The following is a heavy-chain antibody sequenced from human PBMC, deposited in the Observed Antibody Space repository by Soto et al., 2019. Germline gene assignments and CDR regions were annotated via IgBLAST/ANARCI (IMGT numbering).Heavy chain of an antibody. Sequence: EVQLVEFGGGLVKPGGSLRLSCAASGFTFSSYSMNWVRQAPGKGLEWVSSISSSSSYIYYADSVKGRFTISRDNAKNSLYLQMHSLRAEDTAVYYCARDYANTGTDNGMDVWGQGTTVTVSS. CDR3: ARDYANTGTDNGMDV. CDR1: GFTFSSYS. D-gene: IGHD5-18*01. CDR2: ISSSSSYI. J-gene: IGHJ6*02. V-gene: IGHV3-21*01.